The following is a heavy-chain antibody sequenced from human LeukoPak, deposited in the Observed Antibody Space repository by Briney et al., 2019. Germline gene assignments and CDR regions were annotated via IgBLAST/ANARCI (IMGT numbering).Heavy chain of an antibody. CDR3: ARSTAGLDY. V-gene: IGHV3-7*01. CDR1: GLTFTNYR. J-gene: IGHJ4*02. D-gene: IGHD1-1*01. Sequence: GGSLRLSCAASGLTFTNYRMSWVRQAPGKGLEWVASIAQDGSEKYYVDSVRGRFTISRDNAKNSLYLQMTSLRAEDTALYYCARSTAGLDYWGQGTLVTVSS. CDR2: IAQDGSEK.